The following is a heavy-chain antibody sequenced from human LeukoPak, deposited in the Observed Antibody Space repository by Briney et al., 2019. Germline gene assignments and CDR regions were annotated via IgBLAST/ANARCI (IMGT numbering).Heavy chain of an antibody. D-gene: IGHD5-12*01. CDR2: IKHNGVSE. V-gene: IGHV3-74*01. CDR3: ARVPGYSGYFYGMDV. Sequence: GGSLRLSCTASGFSFSSDWMHWVRQAPGKGLVRVSRIKHNGVSEAYEDSVKGRFTISRDNAKNTLYLQMNSLGAEDTAVYYCARVPGYSGYFYGMDVWGQGTTVTVSS. J-gene: IGHJ6*02. CDR1: GFSFSSDW.